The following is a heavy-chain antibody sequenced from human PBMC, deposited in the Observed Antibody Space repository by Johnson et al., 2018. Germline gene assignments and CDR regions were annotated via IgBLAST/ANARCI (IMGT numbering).Heavy chain of an antibody. V-gene: IGHV4-59*01. CDR1: GGSISSYY. J-gene: IGHJ6*02. D-gene: IGHD2-15*01. CDR2: IYYSGST. CDR3: ARVMGTVAANYYCGMDV. Sequence: QVQLQESGPGLVKPSETLSLTCTVSGGSISSYYWSWIRQPPGKGLEWIGYIYYSGSTNYNPSLKSRVTISVDTSKNQFSLKLSSVTAADTAVYYWARVMGTVAANYYCGMDVWGQGTTVTVSS.